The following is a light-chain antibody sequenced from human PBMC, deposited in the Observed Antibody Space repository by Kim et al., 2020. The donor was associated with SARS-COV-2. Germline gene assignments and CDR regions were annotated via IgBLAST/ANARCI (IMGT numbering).Light chain of an antibody. CDR3: QQYNRYPIT. CDR2: AAS. J-gene: IGKJ4*01. CDR1: QGVSNH. V-gene: IGKV1-16*01. Sequence: ASIGETITITCRASQGVSNHVAWLQQTPGRAPKSLISAASKVQKGVASRFSGSGSGTEFSLTITSLQPEDFGTYYCQQYNRYPITFGGGTKVDIK.